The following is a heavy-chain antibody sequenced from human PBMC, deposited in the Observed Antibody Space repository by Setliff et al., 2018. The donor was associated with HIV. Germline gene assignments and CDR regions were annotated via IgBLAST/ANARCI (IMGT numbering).Heavy chain of an antibody. CDR1: GYTFSNYG. CDR3: ARDHDYGDLSRNWFYMDV. J-gene: IGHJ6*03. CDR2: INTNTGNP. D-gene: IGHD4-17*01. Sequence: GASVNVSCKASGYTFSNYGMDWVRQAPGQGLEWMGWINTNTGNPTYAQDFTGRFVFSLDTSVSTAYLQISSLKAEDTAVYYCARDHDYGDLSRNWFYMDVWGKGTTVTVSS. V-gene: IGHV7-4-1*02.